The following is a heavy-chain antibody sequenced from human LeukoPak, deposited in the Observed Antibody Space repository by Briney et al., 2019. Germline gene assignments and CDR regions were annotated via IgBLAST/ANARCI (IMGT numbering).Heavy chain of an antibody. V-gene: IGHV1-69*01. D-gene: IGHD3-3*01. J-gene: IGHJ4*02. CDR2: IIPIFGTA. Sequence: SSVKVSCKASGGTFSSYAISWVRQAPGQGLEWMGGIIPIFGTANYAQKFQGRVTITADESTSTAYMELSSLRSEDTAVYYCARAKPAYYDFWSGDSQHSDYWGQGTLVTVSS. CDR1: GGTFSSYA. CDR3: ARAKPAYYDFWSGDSQHSDY.